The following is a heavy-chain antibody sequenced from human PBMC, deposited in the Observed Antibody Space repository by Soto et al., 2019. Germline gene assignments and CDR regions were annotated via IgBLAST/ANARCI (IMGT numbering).Heavy chain of an antibody. CDR3: AKDSPPLLEWLFHATHYYYGMDV. J-gene: IGHJ6*02. V-gene: IGHV3-23*01. CDR2: ISGSGGST. Sequence: LGGSLRLSCAASGFTFSSYAMSWVRQAPWKGLEWVSAISGSGGSTYYADSVKGRFTISRDNSKNTLYLQMNSLRAEDTAVYYCAKDSPPLLEWLFHATHYYYGMDVWGQGTTVTVSS. CDR1: GFTFSSYA. D-gene: IGHD3-3*01.